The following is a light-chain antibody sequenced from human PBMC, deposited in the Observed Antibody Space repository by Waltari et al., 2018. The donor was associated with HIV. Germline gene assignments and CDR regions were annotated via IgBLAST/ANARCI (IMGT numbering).Light chain of an antibody. Sequence: DIQMTQSPSSLSASVGDRVTITCRASQSISSYLNWYQQKPGKAPKLLIYAASSLQSGVPARFSGSGSGTDFTLTISSLQPEYFATYYCQQSYRTLRTFGQGTKVEIK. V-gene: IGKV1-39*01. CDR3: QQSYRTLRT. J-gene: IGKJ1*01. CDR2: AAS. CDR1: QSISSY.